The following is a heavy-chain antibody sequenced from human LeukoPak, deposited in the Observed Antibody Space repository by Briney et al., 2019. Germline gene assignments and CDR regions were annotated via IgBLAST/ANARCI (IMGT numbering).Heavy chain of an antibody. CDR1: GFTFSNYW. Sequence: GGSLRLSCEGSGFTFSNYWMGWVRQAPGKGLQWVANIKTDGSEKYYVDSVKGRFTVSRDNAKNSLYLQMDSLRAEDTAVYYCATYSSLNRREFQFWGQGTLLTVSS. CDR3: ATYSSLNRREFQF. D-gene: IGHD3-22*01. J-gene: IGHJ1*01. CDR2: IKTDGSEK. V-gene: IGHV3-7*01.